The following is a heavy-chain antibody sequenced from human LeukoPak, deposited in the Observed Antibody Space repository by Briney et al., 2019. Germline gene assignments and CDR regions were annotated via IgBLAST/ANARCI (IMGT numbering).Heavy chain of an antibody. CDR1: GYTFTSYY. CDR2: INPNGGGT. J-gene: IGHJ4*02. D-gene: IGHD1-26*01. CDR3: ARGGSYFTS. Sequence: ASVKVSCKASGYTFTSYYLHWARQAPGQGLEWMGWINPNGGGTTYAQKFQGRVTVTSDTSISTTYMELSRLRSDDTAVYYCARGGSYFTSWGQGTLVTVSS. V-gene: IGHV1-2*02.